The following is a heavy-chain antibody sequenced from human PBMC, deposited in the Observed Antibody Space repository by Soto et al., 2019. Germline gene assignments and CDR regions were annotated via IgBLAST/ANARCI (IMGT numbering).Heavy chain of an antibody. J-gene: IGHJ4*02. CDR1: GYTFTSYG. CDR3: AREGYGISTSCYASALDY. V-gene: IGHV1-18*01. CDR2: ISAYNGNT. Sequence: QVQLVQSGAEVKKPGASVKVSCKASGYTFTSYGISWVRQAPGQGLERMGWISAYNGNTDYPQKLQGRVTMTTDTATSTAYMELRSLRSDDTAVYYCAREGYGISTSCYASALDYWGQGTLVTVSS. D-gene: IGHD2-2*01.